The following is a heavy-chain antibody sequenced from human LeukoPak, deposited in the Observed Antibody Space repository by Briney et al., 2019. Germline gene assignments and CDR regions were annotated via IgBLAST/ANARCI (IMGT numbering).Heavy chain of an antibody. D-gene: IGHD7-27*01. V-gene: IGHV4-34*01. CDR1: GFTFSSYS. Sequence: GSLRLSCAASGFTFSSYSMNWVRQPPGKGLEWIGEINHSGSTNYNPSLKSRVTISVDTSKNQFSLKLSSVTAADTAVYYCARRTNWGSGDYWGQGTLVTVSS. CDR3: ARRTNWGSGDY. J-gene: IGHJ4*02. CDR2: INHSGST.